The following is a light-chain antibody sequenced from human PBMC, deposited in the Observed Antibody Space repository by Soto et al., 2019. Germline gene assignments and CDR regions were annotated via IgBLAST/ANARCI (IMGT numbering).Light chain of an antibody. CDR3: QQYDGAPLT. CDR1: QTLSINS. CDR2: AAS. J-gene: IGKJ3*01. V-gene: IGKV3-20*01. Sequence: EIVLTQSPDTLSLSPGERATLFCRASQTLSINSLAWYQQKPGQAPRLLIYAASTRHTGIPDRFNGSGSGTDFALTINRLEPEDFAVYLCQQYDGAPLTFGPGTKVDVK.